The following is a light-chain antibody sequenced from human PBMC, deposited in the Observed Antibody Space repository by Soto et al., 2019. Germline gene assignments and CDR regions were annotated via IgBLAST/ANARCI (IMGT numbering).Light chain of an antibody. V-gene: IGKV3-20*01. J-gene: IGKJ1*01. CDR3: QQYGSSPQT. Sequence: PGQRATLSCRASQSVNSSYLAWFQQKPGQAPRLLIYGASTRATGIPDRFSGSGAGTDFTLIISILEPEDFAVYYCQQYGSSPQTFGQGTKVEIK. CDR1: QSVNSSY. CDR2: GAS.